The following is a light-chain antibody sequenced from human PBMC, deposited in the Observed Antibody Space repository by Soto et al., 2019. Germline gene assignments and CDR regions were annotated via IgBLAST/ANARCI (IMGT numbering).Light chain of an antibody. J-gene: IGLJ1*01. CDR1: SSNIGSNT. CDR2: SRN. V-gene: IGLV1-44*01. CDR3: AAWDDSLNGYV. Sequence: QSVLTQPPSASGTPGQRVTISCSGRSSNIGSNTVNWYQQLPGTAPRLLMYSRNQRPSGVPDRFSGSKSGTSASLAISGLQSEDEADYYCAAWDDSLNGYVFGTGTKLTVL.